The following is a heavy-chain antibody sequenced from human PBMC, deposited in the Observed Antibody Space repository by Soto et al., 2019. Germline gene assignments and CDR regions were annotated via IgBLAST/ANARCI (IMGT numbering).Heavy chain of an antibody. CDR3: ARGWSNSIFCA. J-gene: IGHJ5*02. CDR2: IYYSWST. D-gene: IGHD3-3*01. CDR1: GGSISSYC. Sequence: PSETLSLTCTVSGGSISSYCWSWIRQPPGKGLEWIGHIYYSWSTNYNPSLKSRVTISVDTSKNQFSLKLSSVTAADTAVYYCARGWSNSIFCAWSQGTRGTVS. V-gene: IGHV4-59*01.